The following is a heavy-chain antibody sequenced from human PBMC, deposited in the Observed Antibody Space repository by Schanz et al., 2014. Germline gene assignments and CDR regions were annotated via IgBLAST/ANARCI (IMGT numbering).Heavy chain of an antibody. CDR2: ISDSGRTI. V-gene: IGHV3-11*04. J-gene: IGHJ6*02. D-gene: IGHD6-6*01. CDR1: GFRFRDYY. Sequence: QVQLVESGGGLVKPGGSLRLSCAASGFRFRDYYMSWIRQAPGKGLEWISKISDSGRTIVYADSMKGRFTISRDNAKNSLYLQVNRLRAEDTAVYYCAKGSMAARPLLPTDYYFYGTDIWGQGTTVTVSS. CDR3: AKGSMAARPLLPTDYYFYGTDI.